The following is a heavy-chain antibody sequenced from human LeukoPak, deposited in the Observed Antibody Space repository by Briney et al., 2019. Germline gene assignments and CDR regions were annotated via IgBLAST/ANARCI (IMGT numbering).Heavy chain of an antibody. Sequence: ASVKVSCKASGYTFTSYAMHWVRQAPGQRLEWMGWINAGNGNTKYSQKFQGRVTITRDTSASTAYMELNSLRSEDTAVYYCARQVPGYSSGWYPYGYWGQGTLVTVSP. D-gene: IGHD6-19*01. CDR1: GYTFTSYA. J-gene: IGHJ4*02. V-gene: IGHV1-3*01. CDR2: INAGNGNT. CDR3: ARQVPGYSSGWYPYGY.